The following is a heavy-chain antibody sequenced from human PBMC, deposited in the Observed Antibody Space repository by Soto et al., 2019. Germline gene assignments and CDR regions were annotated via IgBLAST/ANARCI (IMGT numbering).Heavy chain of an antibody. J-gene: IGHJ6*03. CDR1: GGSISSSSYR. V-gene: IGHV4-39*07. Sequence: SETLSLTCTVSGGSISSSSYRWGRNRQPPGKGLEWIGSIYYSGSNNSNPSLKSRVTISVDTSKNQFSLKLSSVTAADTAVYYCARRGRVFVAGSSRCSSNSCYPGDYYYYYMDVWGKGTTVTVSS. D-gene: IGHD2-2*01. CDR2: IYYSGSN. CDR3: ARRGRVFVAGSSRCSSNSCYPGDYYYYYMDV.